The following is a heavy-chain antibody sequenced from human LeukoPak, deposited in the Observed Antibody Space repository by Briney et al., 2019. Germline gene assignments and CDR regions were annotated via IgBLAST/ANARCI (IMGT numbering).Heavy chain of an antibody. J-gene: IGHJ4*02. CDR1: GGSISSGGYY. V-gene: IGHV4-31*03. CDR3: ARGVVVYYFDY. CDR2: IYYSGST. Sequence: SETLSLTCTVSGGSISSGGYYWSWIRQHPGKGLEWIGYIYYSGSTYYNPSLKSRVTISVDTSKNQFSLKLSSVIAADTAVYYCARGVVVYYFDYWGQGTLVTVSS. D-gene: IGHD2-2*01.